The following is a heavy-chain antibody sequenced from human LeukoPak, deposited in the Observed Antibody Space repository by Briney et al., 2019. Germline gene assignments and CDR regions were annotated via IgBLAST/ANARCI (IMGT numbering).Heavy chain of an antibody. J-gene: IGHJ4*02. CDR2: VSAAKRNP. CDR1: SFTLSTYA. V-gene: IGHV3-23*01. Sequence: GGSLRLSCAAWSFTLSTYAMRGVRQAPGKGGEGVSGVSAAKRNPYYADAVKGRFTIFRDNSKNTLYLQMNSLRAEDTAVYYCARRAGSYSHSYDYWGQGTLVTVSS. D-gene: IGHD2-15*01. CDR3: ARRAGSYSHSYDY.